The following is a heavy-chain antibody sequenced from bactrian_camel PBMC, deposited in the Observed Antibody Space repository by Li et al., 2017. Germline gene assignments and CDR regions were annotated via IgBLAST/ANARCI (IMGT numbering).Heavy chain of an antibody. CDR1: GSIYNDNC. CDR2: IYTGLGRP. V-gene: IGHV3S54*01. D-gene: IGHD6*01. Sequence: VQLVESGGGSVQVGGSLRLSCTPSGSIYNDNCMGWIRQAPGMEREAVAAIYTGLGRPLYADSVKGRFTISAVSAKNTVYLQMNSLKSEDTGLYYCVNPRCNGDSCWFGYWGQGTQVTVS. J-gene: IGHJ4*01. CDR3: VNPRCNGDSCWFGY.